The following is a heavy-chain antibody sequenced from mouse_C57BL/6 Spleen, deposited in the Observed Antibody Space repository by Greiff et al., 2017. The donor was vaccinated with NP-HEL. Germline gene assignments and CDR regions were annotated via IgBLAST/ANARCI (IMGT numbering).Heavy chain of an antibody. J-gene: IGHJ2*01. CDR3: AREESNYVFDY. V-gene: IGHV5-4*01. D-gene: IGHD2-5*01. Sequence: EVHLVESGGGLVKPGGSLKLSCAASGFTFSSYAMSWVRQTPAKRLEWVATISDGGSYTYYPDNVKGRFTISRDNAKNNLYLQMSHLKSEDTAMYYCAREESNYVFDYWGQGTTLTVSS. CDR2: ISDGGSYT. CDR1: GFTFSSYA.